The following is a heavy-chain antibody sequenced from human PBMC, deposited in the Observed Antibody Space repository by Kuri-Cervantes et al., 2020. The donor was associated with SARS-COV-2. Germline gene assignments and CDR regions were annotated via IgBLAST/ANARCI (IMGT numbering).Heavy chain of an antibody. Sequence: GGSLRLSCATSGFTFSDHYIDWVRQAPGKGLEWVGRSSNKVYRYTTEYATSVKGRFTISRDFSKNSLSLQMDSLTTEDTAAYYCARSLTTTYSFWGQGTLVTVSS. D-gene: IGHD4-11*01. J-gene: IGHJ1*01. CDR3: ARSLTTTYSF. V-gene: IGHV3-72*01. CDR2: SSNKVYRYTT. CDR1: GFTFSDHY.